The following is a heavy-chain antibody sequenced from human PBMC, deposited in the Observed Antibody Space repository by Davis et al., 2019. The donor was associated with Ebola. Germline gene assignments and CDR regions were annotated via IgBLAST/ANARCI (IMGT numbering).Heavy chain of an antibody. CDR1: GYTFTSYG. V-gene: IGHV1-18*01. CDR3: ARDYGGWGHYGMDV. D-gene: IGHD6-19*01. Sequence: ASVKVSCKASGYTFTSYGISWVRQAPGQGLEWMGWISAYNGNTNYAQKLQGRVTMTTDTSTSTAYMELRSLRSDDTAVYYCARDYGGWGHYGMDVWGQGTTVTVSS. J-gene: IGHJ6*02. CDR2: ISAYNGNT.